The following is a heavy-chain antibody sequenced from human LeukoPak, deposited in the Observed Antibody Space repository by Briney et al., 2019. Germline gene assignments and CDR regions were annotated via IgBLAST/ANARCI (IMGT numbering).Heavy chain of an antibody. CDR3: ARLTMVRGVILPNIDY. Sequence: GESLKISCKVSGYTFTSYWIGWVRQMPGKGLEWMGIIYPGDSDTRYSPSFQGQVTISADKSISTAYLQWSSLKASDTAMYYCARLTMVRGVILPNIDYWAREPWSPSPQ. D-gene: IGHD3-10*01. V-gene: IGHV5-51*01. J-gene: IGHJ4*02. CDR1: GYTFTSYW. CDR2: IYPGDSDT.